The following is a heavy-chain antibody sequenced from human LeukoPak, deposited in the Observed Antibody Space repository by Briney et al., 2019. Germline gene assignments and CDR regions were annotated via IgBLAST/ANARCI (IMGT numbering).Heavy chain of an antibody. V-gene: IGHV4-39*01. D-gene: IGHD2-15*01. CDR2: ILYSGTT. CDR1: GGSISNNRYY. J-gene: IGHJ4*02. CDR3: ARRLISATIDS. Sequence: SETLSLTCTVSGGSISNNRYYWAWIRQPPGAGLEWIGSILYSGTTFYNPSLKTRLTISVDTSKNQFSLRLNSMTAADTAVYYCARRLISATIDSWGQEILVTVSS.